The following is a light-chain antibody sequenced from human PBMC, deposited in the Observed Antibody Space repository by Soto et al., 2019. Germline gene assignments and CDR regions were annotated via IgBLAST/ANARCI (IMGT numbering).Light chain of an antibody. V-gene: IGLV2-14*01. J-gene: IGLJ2*01. CDR1: SSDVGGYNY. Sequence: QSVLTQPASVSGSPGHSITISCTGTSSDVGGYNYVSWYQQHPGKAPKLMIYNVSNRPSGVSNRFSGSKSGNTASLTISGLQAEDEGHYYCSSFTSTNTVLFGGGTKVTVL. CDR2: NVS. CDR3: SSFTSTNTVL.